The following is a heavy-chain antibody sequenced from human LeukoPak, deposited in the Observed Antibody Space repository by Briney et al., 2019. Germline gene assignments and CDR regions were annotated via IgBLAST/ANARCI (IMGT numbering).Heavy chain of an antibody. CDR2: IYYSGST. V-gene: IGHV4-39*07. Sequence: SETLSLTCTVSGGSISSSSYYWGWIRQPPGKGLEWIGSIYYSGSTYYNPSLKSRVTISGDTSKNQFSLKLTSVTAADTAVYYCARKGSGWSNIDDWGQGTLVTVSS. CDR3: ARKGSGWSNIDD. D-gene: IGHD6-19*01. CDR1: GGSISSSSYY. J-gene: IGHJ4*02.